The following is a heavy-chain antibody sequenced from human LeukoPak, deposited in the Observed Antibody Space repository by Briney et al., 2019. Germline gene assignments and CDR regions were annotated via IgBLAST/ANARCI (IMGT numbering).Heavy chain of an antibody. CDR2: ISGSGGST. CDR1: GFTFSSYA. D-gene: IGHD3-9*01. J-gene: IGHJ6*03. CDR3: ARCPELRYFEWLGYYSSMDL. V-gene: IGHV3-23*01. Sequence: PGGSLRLSCAASGFTFSSYAMSWVRQAPGKGLEWVSAISGSGGSTYYADSVKGRFTISRDNSKNTLYLQMSSLRAEDTAVFYCARCPELRYFEWLGYYSSMDLWGTGTTVTVSS.